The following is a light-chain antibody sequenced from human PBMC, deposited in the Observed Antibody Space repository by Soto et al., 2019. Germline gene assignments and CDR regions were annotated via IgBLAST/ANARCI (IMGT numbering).Light chain of an antibody. J-gene: IGKJ5*01. CDR3: QQRSNFIT. V-gene: IGKV3-11*01. CDR1: QPVSSN. CDR2: DAS. Sequence: EVVLTQSPATLSVSPGERATLSCRASQPVSSNLAWFQQKPGQAPRLLIYDASNRATGIPARFSGSGSGTDFTLTISSLEPEDFAVYYCQQRSNFITFGQGTRLEIK.